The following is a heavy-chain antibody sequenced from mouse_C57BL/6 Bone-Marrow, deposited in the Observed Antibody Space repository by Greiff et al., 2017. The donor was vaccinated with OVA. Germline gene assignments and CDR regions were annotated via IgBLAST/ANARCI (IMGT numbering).Heavy chain of an antibody. Sequence: QVQLQQPGAELVKPGASVKLSCKASGYTFTSYWMHWVKQRPGQGLEWIGMIHPNSGSTNYNEKFKSKAILTVDKSSSTAYMQLSSLTSEDSAVYYCARWDYGNYGTWYFDVWGTGTTVTVSS. J-gene: IGHJ1*03. CDR2: IHPNSGST. V-gene: IGHV1-64*01. D-gene: IGHD2-1*01. CDR3: ARWDYGNYGTWYFDV. CDR1: GYTFTSYW.